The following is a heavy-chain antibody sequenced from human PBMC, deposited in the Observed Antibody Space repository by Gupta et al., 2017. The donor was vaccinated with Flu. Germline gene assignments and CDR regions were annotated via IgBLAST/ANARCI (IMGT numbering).Heavy chain of an antibody. V-gene: IGHV1-3*01. CDR1: EHMFSRYA. Sequence: QVHLVQSGAEVRKPGASVKVSCKAPEHMFSRYAMYWVRQAPGQRLEWMGRINAADGDTRYSQKFQGRITITTDTFASTAYMELSSRRSEDTAVYYCARGAAYCSNGVCSWGYYFQDCGQGTLVTVSS. D-gene: IGHD2-8*01. CDR3: ARGAAYCSNGVCSWGYYFQD. CDR2: INAADGDT. J-gene: IGHJ1*01.